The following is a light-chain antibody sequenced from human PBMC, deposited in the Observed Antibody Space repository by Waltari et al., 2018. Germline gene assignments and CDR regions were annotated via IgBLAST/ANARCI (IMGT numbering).Light chain of an antibody. CDR2: AVS. Sequence: QSALTQPASVSGSPGQSITISCTGTSSDVGNYKRFSWYQQHPGKAPTLMIYAVSKRPSGVSFRFSGSKSGDMASLTISGLQPEDEAEYFCSSYAGSSKGVFGGGTKVTVL. CDR3: SSYAGSSKGV. J-gene: IGLJ2*01. CDR1: SSDVGNYKR. V-gene: IGLV2-23*02.